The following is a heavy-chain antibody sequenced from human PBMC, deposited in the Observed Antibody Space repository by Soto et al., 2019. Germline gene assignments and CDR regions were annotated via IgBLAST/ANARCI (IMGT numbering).Heavy chain of an antibody. CDR2: IIPIFGTA. D-gene: IGHD3-22*01. V-gene: IGHV1-69*06. CDR1: EDTFRNYA. J-gene: IGHJ2*01. CDR3: ASTKYDSSAYDYWYLGL. Sequence: SVKVSCKASEDTFRNYAISWVRQAPGQGLEWMGGIIPIFGTANYAQKFQGRVTITADTSANTVYLELSSLRSEDTAVYYCASTKYDSSAYDYWYLGLWGRGTLVTVSS.